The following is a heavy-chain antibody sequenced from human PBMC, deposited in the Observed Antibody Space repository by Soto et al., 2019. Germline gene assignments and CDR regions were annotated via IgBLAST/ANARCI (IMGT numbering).Heavy chain of an antibody. V-gene: IGHV4-31*03. J-gene: IGHJ4*02. CDR2: IYYSGSA. CDR3: ARAPTGFDY. CDR1: VGSIRRGGYY. Sequence: PSETLSLTCTVSVGSIRRGGYYWRWIRQHPGKGLEWIGYIYYSGSAYYNPSLKSRVTISVDTSKNQFSLKLSSVTASDTAVYYCARAPTGFDYWGQGALVTVSS.